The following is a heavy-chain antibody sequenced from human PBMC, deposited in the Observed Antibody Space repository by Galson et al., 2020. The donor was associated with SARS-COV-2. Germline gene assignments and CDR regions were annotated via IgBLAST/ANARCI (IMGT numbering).Heavy chain of an antibody. J-gene: IGHJ3*02. V-gene: IGHV1-46*01. CDR1: GYTITSYY. Sequence: ASVKVSCKASGYTITSYYMHWVRQAPGQGLEWMGIINPSGGSTSYAQKFQGRVTMTRDTSTSTVYMELSSLRSEDTAVYYCAREKLADYDDSRVYLDALDIWGQGTMVTVSS. CDR3: AREKLADYDDSRVYLDALDI. CDR2: INPSGGST. D-gene: IGHD3-22*01.